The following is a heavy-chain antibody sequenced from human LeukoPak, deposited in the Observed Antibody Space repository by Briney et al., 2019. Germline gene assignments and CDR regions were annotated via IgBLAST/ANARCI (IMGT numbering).Heavy chain of an antibody. J-gene: IGHJ3*01. CDR3: ARDHVYAFDV. CDR1: GFRFSDYS. V-gene: IGHV3-48*02. CDR2: ITVGTSVII. Sequence: GGSLRHSCAASGFRFSDYSMNWVRQAPGKGLEYISYITVGTSVIINYADSVKGRFTISRDNAKNALYLQMNSLRDEDTAVYYCARDHVYAFDVWGQGTMVTVSS.